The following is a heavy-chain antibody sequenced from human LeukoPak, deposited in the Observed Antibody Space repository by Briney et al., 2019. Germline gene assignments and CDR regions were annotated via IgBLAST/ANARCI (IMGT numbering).Heavy chain of an antibody. J-gene: IGHJ4*02. CDR2: ISSSSSTI. CDR3: ASEVGELFVDY. CDR1: GFTFSSYS. D-gene: IGHD3-10*01. V-gene: IGHV3-48*04. Sequence: GGSLRLSCAASGFTFSSYSMNWVRQAPGKGLEWVSYISSSSSTIYYADSVKGRFTISRDNAKNSLYLQMNSLRAEDTAVYYCASEVGELFVDYWGQGTLVTVSS.